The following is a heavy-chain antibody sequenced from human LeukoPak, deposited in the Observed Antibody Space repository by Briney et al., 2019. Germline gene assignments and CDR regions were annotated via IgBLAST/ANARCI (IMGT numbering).Heavy chain of an antibody. D-gene: IGHD6-25*01. Sequence: GGSLRLSCAASGFTFSSYSMNWVRQAPGKGLEWVSSISSSSSYIYYADSVKGRFTISRDNAKNSLYLQMISLRAEDTAVYYCARLHSGGYDYWGQGTLVTVSS. CDR3: ARLHSGGYDY. CDR1: GFTFSSYS. CDR2: ISSSSSYI. J-gene: IGHJ4*02. V-gene: IGHV3-21*01.